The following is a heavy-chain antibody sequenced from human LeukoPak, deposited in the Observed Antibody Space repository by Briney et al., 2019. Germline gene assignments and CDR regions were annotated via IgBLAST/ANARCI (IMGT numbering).Heavy chain of an antibody. J-gene: IGHJ4*02. D-gene: IGHD4-11*01. CDR2: ISGSGGSA. CDR1: GFAFSNYA. CDR3: AIDYSKDY. V-gene: IGHV3-23*01. Sequence: GGSLRLSCAASGFAFSNYAINWVRQAPGKGLEWVSAISGSGGSAYYADSVKGRFTISRDNSKNTLYLQMNSLRAEDTAVYYCAIDYSKDYWGQGTLVTVSS.